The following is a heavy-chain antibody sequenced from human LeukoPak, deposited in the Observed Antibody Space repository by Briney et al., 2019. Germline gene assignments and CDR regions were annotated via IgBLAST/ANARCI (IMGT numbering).Heavy chain of an antibody. CDR1: GFTFSSYG. V-gene: IGHV3-33*01. D-gene: IGHD3-3*01. CDR3: ARAVYDFGGAFDI. J-gene: IGHJ3*02. CDR2: IWYDGSNK. Sequence: GRSLRLSCAASGFTFSSYGMHWVRQAPGKGLEWVAVIWYDGSNKYYADSVKGRFTISRDNSKNTLYLQMNSLRAEDTAVYYCARAVYDFGGAFDIWGQGTMVTVSS.